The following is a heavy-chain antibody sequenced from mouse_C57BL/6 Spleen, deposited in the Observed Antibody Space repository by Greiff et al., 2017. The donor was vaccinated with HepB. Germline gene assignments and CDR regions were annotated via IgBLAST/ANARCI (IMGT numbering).Heavy chain of an antibody. CDR3: ARGAITTVVAPAYFDY. Sequence: QVQLQQSGAELAKPGASVKLSCKASGYTFTSYWMHWVKQRPGQGLEWIGYINPSSGYTKYNQKFKDKATLTADKSSSTAYMQLSSLTYEDSAVYYCARGAITTVVAPAYFDYWGQGTTLTVSS. D-gene: IGHD1-1*01. CDR1: GYTFTSYW. CDR2: INPSSGYT. V-gene: IGHV1-7*01. J-gene: IGHJ2*01.